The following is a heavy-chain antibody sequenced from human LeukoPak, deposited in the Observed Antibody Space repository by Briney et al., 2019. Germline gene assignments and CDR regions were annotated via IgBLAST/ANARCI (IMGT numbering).Heavy chain of an antibody. D-gene: IGHD2-15*01. Sequence: PGGSLRLSCVASGFTLSNYWMTWVRPAPGKGREWVANIKEEGSEKYYVDSVKGRFTISRDNAKNSLYLQMNSLRAEETAVYYCARSTWRYSLDFWGQGTLVSVSS. J-gene: IGHJ4*02. CDR2: IKEEGSEK. CDR3: ARSTWRYSLDF. CDR1: GFTLSNYW. V-gene: IGHV3-7*01.